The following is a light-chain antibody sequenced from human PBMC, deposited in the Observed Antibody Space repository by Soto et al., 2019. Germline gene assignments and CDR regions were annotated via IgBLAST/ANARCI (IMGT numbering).Light chain of an antibody. CDR2: EVT. CDR1: SSDVGSYDL. CDR3: CSSAGGGTYV. Sequence: QSVLTQPASVSGSPGQSIAISCTGTSSDVGSYDLVSWYQQHPGKAPQLMIYEVTKRPSGVSSRFSGSKSGNTASLTISGLQAEDDADYYCCSSAGGGTYVFGTGTKLTVL. V-gene: IGLV2-23*02. J-gene: IGLJ1*01.